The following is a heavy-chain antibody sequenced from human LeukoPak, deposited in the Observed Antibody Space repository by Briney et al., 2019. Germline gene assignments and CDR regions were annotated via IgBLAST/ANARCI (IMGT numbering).Heavy chain of an antibody. CDR1: GGSFSGYY. J-gene: IGHJ5*02. CDR3: ARRGYCSSTSCQGYWFDP. Sequence: SETLSLTCAVSGGSFSGYYWSWIRQPPGKGLEWIGEINHSGTTSYTPSLKSRVTMSVDTSKNQFSLKLNSVTAADTALYYCARRGYCSSTSCQGYWFDPWGQGTPVTVSS. V-gene: IGHV4-34*01. D-gene: IGHD2-2*01. CDR2: INHSGTT.